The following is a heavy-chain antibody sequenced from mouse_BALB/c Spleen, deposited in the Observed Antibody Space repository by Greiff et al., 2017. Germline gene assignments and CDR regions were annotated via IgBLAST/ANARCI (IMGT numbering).Heavy chain of an antibody. CDR3: ARDADY. J-gene: IGHJ2*01. V-gene: IGHV14-3*02. Sequence: EVKLMESGAELVKPGASVKLSCTASGFNIKDTYMHWVKQRPEQGLEWIGRIDPANGNTKYDPKFQGKATITADTSSNTAYLQLSSLTSEDTAVYYCARDADYWGQGTTLTVSS. CDR2: IDPANGNT. CDR1: GFNIKDTY.